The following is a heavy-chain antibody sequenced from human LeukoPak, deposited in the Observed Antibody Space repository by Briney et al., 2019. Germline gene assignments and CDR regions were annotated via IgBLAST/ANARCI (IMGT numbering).Heavy chain of an antibody. CDR1: GYTFTSYA. V-gene: IGHV1-3*01. CDR2: INAGNGNT. CDR3: ARDVPYCSGGSCYSPTYAFDY. D-gene: IGHD2-15*01. J-gene: IGHJ4*02. Sequence: GASVKVSCKASGYTFTSYAMHWVRQAPGQRLEWMGWINAGNGNTKYSRKFQGRVTITRDTSASTAYMELSSLRSEDTAVYYCARDVPYCSGGSCYSPTYAFDYWGQGTLVTVSS.